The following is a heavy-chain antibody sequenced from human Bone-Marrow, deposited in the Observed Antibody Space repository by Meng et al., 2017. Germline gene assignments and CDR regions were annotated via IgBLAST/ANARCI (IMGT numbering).Heavy chain of an antibody. J-gene: IGHJ4*02. Sequence: LKQWRLGMLKPLRTPSLTCAFSGVSFSGYYWSWIRQPPGKVLEWIGEINHSGITNYNPSLKSRVTISVDTSKNQFSLKLSSVTAADTAVYYCARGLRAARPLLFGYWGQGTLVTVSS. CDR2: INHSGIT. CDR1: GVSFSGYY. CDR3: ARGLRAARPLLFGY. V-gene: IGHV4-34*01. D-gene: IGHD6-6*01.